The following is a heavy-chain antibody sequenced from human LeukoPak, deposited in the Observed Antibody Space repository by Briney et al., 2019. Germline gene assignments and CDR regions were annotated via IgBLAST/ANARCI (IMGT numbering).Heavy chain of an antibody. CDR3: ARVSVVRGYFQY. Sequence: TSETLSLTCTASGGTISSYYWSWIRQPPGKGLEWIGYIYYSGSTNYNPSLKSRVTISVDTSKNQFSLKLSSVTAADTAVYYCARVSVVRGYFQYWGQGTLVTVSS. CDR1: GGTISSYY. CDR2: IYYSGST. V-gene: IGHV4-59*01. J-gene: IGHJ4*02. D-gene: IGHD3-10*01.